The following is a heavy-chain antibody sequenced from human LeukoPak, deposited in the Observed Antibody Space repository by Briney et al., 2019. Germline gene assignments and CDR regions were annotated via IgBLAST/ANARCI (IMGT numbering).Heavy chain of an antibody. J-gene: IGHJ4*02. D-gene: IGHD3-22*01. Sequence: GASVKASCKRSGYTFTKYAISWVRQAPGQGLEYMGWIDTNTGNPTYAQGFTGRFVFSLDTSVSTAYLQISSLKAEDSAIYFCANCYDSSGFFAYWGQGTLVTVSS. CDR3: ANCYDSSGFFAY. V-gene: IGHV7-4-1*02. CDR2: IDTNTGNP. CDR1: GYTFTKYA.